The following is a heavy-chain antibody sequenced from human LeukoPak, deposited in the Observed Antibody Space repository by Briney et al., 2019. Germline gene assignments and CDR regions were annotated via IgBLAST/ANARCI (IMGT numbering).Heavy chain of an antibody. J-gene: IGHJ5*02. CDR2: IIPIFGTA. Sequence: GSSVTVSCTASGGTFISYAISWVRQAPGQGLEWMGGIIPIFGTANYAQKFQGRVTITADESTSTAYMELSSLRSEDTAVYYCARDSNPQGSSVMGGYNLWGQGTLVTVSS. D-gene: IGHD5-12*01. CDR3: ARDSNPQGSSVMGGYNL. V-gene: IGHV1-69*01. CDR1: GGTFISYA.